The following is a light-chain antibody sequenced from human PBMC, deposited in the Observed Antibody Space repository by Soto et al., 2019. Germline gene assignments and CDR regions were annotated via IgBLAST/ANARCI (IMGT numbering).Light chain of an antibody. V-gene: IGLV2-11*01. J-gene: IGLJ2*01. CDR1: DSDVGTYNY. Sequence: QSALTQPRSVSGSPGQSVTISCTGSDSDVGTYNYVSWYQQHPGKAPRFMIYDFNKRPSGVPDRFYGSKSGNTASLTISGLQAEDEADYYCCSYAGTYTLLCGGGTQLTVL. CDR2: DFN. CDR3: CSYAGTYTLL.